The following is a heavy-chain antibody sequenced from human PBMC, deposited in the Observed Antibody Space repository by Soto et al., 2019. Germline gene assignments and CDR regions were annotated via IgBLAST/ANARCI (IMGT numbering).Heavy chain of an antibody. CDR1: GYTFTSYG. Sequence: ASVKVSCKASGYTFTSYGSSWVRQAPGQGLEWMGWISAYNGNTNYAQKLQGRVTMTTDTSTSTAYMELRSLRSDDTAVYYCARHFISGDYGYYYYMDVWGKGTTVTVSS. J-gene: IGHJ6*03. CDR2: ISAYNGNT. CDR3: ARHFISGDYGYYYYMDV. V-gene: IGHV1-18*01. D-gene: IGHD4-17*01.